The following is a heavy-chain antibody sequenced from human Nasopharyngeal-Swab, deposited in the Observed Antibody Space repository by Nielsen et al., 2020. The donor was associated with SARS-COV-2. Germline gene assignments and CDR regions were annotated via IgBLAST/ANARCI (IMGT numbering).Heavy chain of an antibody. CDR2: ISAYNGNT. V-gene: IGHV1-18*01. Sequence: ASVKVSCKASGYTFTSYGISWVRQAPGQGLEWMGWISAYNGNTNYAQKLQGRVTMTTDTSTSTAYMELRSLRSDDTAVYYCARDPNSSSWFMGRWFDPWGQETLVTVSS. J-gene: IGHJ5*02. CDR3: ARDPNSSSWFMGRWFDP. CDR1: GYTFTSYG. D-gene: IGHD6-13*01.